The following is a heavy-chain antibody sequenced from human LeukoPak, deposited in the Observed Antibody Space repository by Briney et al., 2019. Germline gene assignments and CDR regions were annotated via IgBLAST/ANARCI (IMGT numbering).Heavy chain of an antibody. J-gene: IGHJ5*02. CDR2: IYYSGST. V-gene: IGHV4-39*01. D-gene: IGHD6-13*01. CDR1: GGSISSSSYY. CDR3: ARTIAAAGPRGWFDP. Sequence: PSETLSLTCTVSGGSISSSSYYWGWIRQPPGKGLEWIGSIYYSGSTYYNPSLKSRVTISVDTSKNQFSLKLSSVTAADTAVYYCARTIAAAGPRGWFDPWGQGTLVTVSS.